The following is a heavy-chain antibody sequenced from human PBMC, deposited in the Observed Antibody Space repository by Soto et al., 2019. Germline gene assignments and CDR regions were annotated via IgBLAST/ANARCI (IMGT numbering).Heavy chain of an antibody. Sequence: QVQLQESGPGLVKPSETLSLTCTVSGGSISSGGYYWTWIRQRPGKGLEWIGYIFYSGIIYYSPSLKRRLAISLSPSNNQFSLKLSSVTAADTAVYYFARGVGYSYGHYFDHWGQGTLVTVSS. CDR3: ARGVGYSYGHYFDH. J-gene: IGHJ4*02. D-gene: IGHD5-18*01. V-gene: IGHV4-31*03. CDR1: GGSISSGGYY. CDR2: IFYSGII.